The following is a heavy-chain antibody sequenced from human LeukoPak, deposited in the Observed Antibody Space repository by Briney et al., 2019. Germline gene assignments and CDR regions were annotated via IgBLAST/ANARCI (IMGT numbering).Heavy chain of an antibody. Sequence: PGGSLRLSCAASGFTFSSYGMHWVRQAPGKGLEWVAFIRYDGSNKYYADSVKGRFTISRDNSKNTLYLQMNSLRAEDTAVYYCAKGAEVYAITYYFDYWGQGTLVTVSS. D-gene: IGHD2-8*01. CDR1: GFTFSSYG. J-gene: IGHJ4*02. CDR2: IRYDGSNK. CDR3: AKGAEVYAITYYFDY. V-gene: IGHV3-30*02.